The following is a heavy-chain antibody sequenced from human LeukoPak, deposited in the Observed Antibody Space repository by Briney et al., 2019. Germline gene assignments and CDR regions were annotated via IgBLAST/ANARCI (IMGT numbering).Heavy chain of an antibody. J-gene: IGHJ4*02. CDR1: GFTFSSNY. D-gene: IGHD6-19*01. CDR2: VYSGGST. CDR3: AGGIAVAIDY. Sequence: GGSLRLSCAASGFTFSSNYMTWVRQAPGKGLEWVSVVYSGGSTNYADSVQGRFTISRDNSKNTLYLQMNSLRAEDTAVYYCAGGIAVAIDYWGQGTLVTVSS. V-gene: IGHV3-53*01.